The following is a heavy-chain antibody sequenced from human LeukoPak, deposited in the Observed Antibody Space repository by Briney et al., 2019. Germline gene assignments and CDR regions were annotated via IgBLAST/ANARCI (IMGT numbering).Heavy chain of an antibody. CDR1: GDSVSSNSAA. Sequence: SQTLSLTCVLTGDSVSSNSAAWNWIRQSPSRGLEWLGRTYYRSKWYTYYAVSLKSRITINPDTSKNQFSLHLNSVTPEDTAVYYCARSSGPLDYWGQGTLVTVSS. J-gene: IGHJ4*02. CDR3: ARSSGPLDY. D-gene: IGHD1-26*01. CDR2: TYYRSKWYT. V-gene: IGHV6-1*01.